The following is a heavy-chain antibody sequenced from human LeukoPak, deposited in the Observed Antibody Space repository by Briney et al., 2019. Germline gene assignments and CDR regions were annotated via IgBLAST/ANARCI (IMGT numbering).Heavy chain of an antibody. V-gene: IGHV5-51*01. CDR1: GYSFTDFW. J-gene: IGHJ6*03. Sequence: GESLKISCSGSGYSFTDFWIAWVRQTPGKGLEWMGIVYPGDSDFRYSPSFQGQVTFSSDKSISTAYLQLNSLKASDSAIYYCARLYCSTTSCSKDYYYFHYMDVWGKGTTVTVSS. D-gene: IGHD2-2*01. CDR3: ARLYCSTTSCSKDYYYFHYMDV. CDR2: VYPGDSDF.